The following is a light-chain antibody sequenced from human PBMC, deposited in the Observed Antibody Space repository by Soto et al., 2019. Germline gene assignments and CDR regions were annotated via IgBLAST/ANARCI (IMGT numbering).Light chain of an antibody. V-gene: IGKV3-15*01. CDR1: QTVTSP. CDR3: QQYNNWPPLT. J-gene: IGKJ4*01. Sequence: EIAMTQSPSTLSVSQGESPTLPCRPSQTVTSPLAWYQQKPGQAPRLLIYGASTRATGIPARFSGSGSGTEFTLTISSLQSEDFAVYYCQQYNNWPPLTFGGGTKVDIK. CDR2: GAS.